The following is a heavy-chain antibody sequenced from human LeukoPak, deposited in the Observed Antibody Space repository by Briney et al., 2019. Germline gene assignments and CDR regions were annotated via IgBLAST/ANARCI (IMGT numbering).Heavy chain of an antibody. D-gene: IGHD5-24*01. Sequence: PSETLSLTCTVSGGSISSSSYYWGWIRQPPGKGLEWIGSIYYSGSTYYNPSLKSRVTISVDTSKNQFSLKLSSVTAADTAVYYCARDPGTIKGYFDYWGQGTLVTVSS. J-gene: IGHJ4*02. CDR3: ARDPGTIKGYFDY. V-gene: IGHV4-39*07. CDR2: IYYSGST. CDR1: GGSISSSSYY.